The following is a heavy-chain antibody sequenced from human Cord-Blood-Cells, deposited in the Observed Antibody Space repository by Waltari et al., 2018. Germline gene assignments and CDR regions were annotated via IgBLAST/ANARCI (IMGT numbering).Heavy chain of an antibody. D-gene: IGHD6-13*01. Sequence: EVQLVESGGGLVQPGGSLRLSCAASGFTFCSYEMNWVSQSRGKGLEWVSYISSSGRTIYYADSVKCRFPISRDNAKDSLYLHMNSLRAEDTAVYYCARDGIAAAGTSSWYFDRWGRGTLVTVSS. V-gene: IGHV3-48*03. CDR1: GFTFCSYE. CDR2: ISSSGRTI. CDR3: ARDGIAAAGTSSWYFDR. J-gene: IGHJ2*01.